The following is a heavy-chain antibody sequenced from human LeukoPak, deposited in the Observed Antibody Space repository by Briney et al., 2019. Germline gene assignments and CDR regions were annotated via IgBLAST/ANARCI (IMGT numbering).Heavy chain of an antibody. D-gene: IGHD1-26*01. V-gene: IGHV3-30-3*01. CDR3: ARGGASGGYYYGMDV. J-gene: IGHJ6*02. CDR2: ISYDGSNK. Sequence: PGGSLRLSFAASGFTFSSYAMHWVRQAPGKGLEWVAVISYDGSNKYYADSVKGRFTISRDNSKNTLYLQMNSLRAEDTAVYYCARGGASGGYYYGMDVWGQGTTVTVSS. CDR1: GFTFSSYA.